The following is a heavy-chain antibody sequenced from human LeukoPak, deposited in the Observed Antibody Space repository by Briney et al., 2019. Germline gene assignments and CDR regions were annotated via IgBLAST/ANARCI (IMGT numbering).Heavy chain of an antibody. V-gene: IGHV4-31*03. D-gene: IGHD3-10*01. Sequence: PSQTLSLTCTVSGGSISSGGYYWSWLRQHPGKGLEWIGYIYYSGSTYYNPSLKSRVTISVDTSKNQFSLKLSSVTAADTAVYYCASDTGRSGVIRYWGQGTLVTVSS. J-gene: IGHJ1*01. CDR1: GGSISSGGYY. CDR3: ASDTGRSGVIRY. CDR2: IYYSGST.